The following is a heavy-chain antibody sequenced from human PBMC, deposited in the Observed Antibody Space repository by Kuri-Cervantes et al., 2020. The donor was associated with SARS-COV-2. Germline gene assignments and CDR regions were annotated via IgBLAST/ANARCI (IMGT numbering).Heavy chain of an antibody. Sequence: GSLRLSCAVYGGSFSGYYWSWIRQPPGKGLEWIGEINHSGSTYYNPSLMSRVTISVDTSKNQFSLKLSSETAADTAVYYCARGIIWFGELLYYFDYWGQGTLVTVSS. D-gene: IGHD3-10*01. V-gene: IGHV4-34*01. CDR2: INHSGST. CDR1: GGSFSGYY. CDR3: ARGIIWFGELLYYFDY. J-gene: IGHJ4*02.